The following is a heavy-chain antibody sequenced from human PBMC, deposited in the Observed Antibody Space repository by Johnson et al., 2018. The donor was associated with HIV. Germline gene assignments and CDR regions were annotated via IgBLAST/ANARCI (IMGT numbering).Heavy chain of an antibody. CDR3: ARDQRHIAAAGPPDAFDI. CDR1: GFTFSSYW. CDR2: IKQDGSAK. Sequence: VQLVESGGGLVQPGGSLRLSCAASGFTFSSYWMSWVRQAPGKGLEWVANIKQDGSAKYYVDSVKGRFPISRDNATNSLYLQMNSLRAEDTAVYYCARDQRHIAAAGPPDAFDIWGQGTMVTVSS. D-gene: IGHD6-13*01. J-gene: IGHJ3*02. V-gene: IGHV3-7*05.